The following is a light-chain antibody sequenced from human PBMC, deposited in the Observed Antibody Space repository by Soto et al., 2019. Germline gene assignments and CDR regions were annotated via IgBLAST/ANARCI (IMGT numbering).Light chain of an antibody. J-gene: IGKJ5*01. CDR2: SAS. V-gene: IGKV1-27*01. CDR1: KVTSSH. Sequence: QVTQSSSSLSASVGVCGASHRGVNKVTSSHLNWYQQQPRKVPKLLIYSASNMQSGVPARFSGSGSGTDFTLTIRRLKPEDDATYYCQRNYNAPNTFGQGTRLEIK. CDR3: QRNYNAPNT.